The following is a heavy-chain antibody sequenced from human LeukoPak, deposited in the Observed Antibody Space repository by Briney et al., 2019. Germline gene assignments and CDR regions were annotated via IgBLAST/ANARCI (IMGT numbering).Heavy chain of an antibody. V-gene: IGHV3-23*01. Sequence: PGGSLRLSCAASGFTFSSSAMSWVRQAPGKGLEWVSAISGSGGSTSYEDSVKGRFTISRDNSKNTLYLQMNSLRDEDTAVYYCASHLHYDILTGYYKDYWGQGTLVTVSS. CDR1: GFTFSSSA. CDR3: ASHLHYDILTGYYKDY. J-gene: IGHJ4*02. D-gene: IGHD3-9*01. CDR2: ISGSGGST.